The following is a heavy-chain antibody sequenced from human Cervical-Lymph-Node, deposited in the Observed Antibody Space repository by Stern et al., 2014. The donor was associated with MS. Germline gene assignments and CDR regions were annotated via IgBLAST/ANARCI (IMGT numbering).Heavy chain of an antibody. D-gene: IGHD3-22*01. Sequence: VQLVESGGGLVQPGRSLRLSCAASGFTFDDYAMHLVRQAPGKGLEWVSGISWNSGSIGYADSVKGRFTISRDNAKNSLYLQMNSLRAEDTALYYCAKDFNYYDSSGYYLWGQGTLVTVSS. CDR3: AKDFNYYDSSGYYL. V-gene: IGHV3-9*01. CDR1: GFTFDDYA. J-gene: IGHJ5*02. CDR2: ISWNSGSI.